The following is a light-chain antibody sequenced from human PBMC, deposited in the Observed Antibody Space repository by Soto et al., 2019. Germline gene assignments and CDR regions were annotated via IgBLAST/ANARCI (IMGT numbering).Light chain of an antibody. V-gene: IGKV3-20*01. CDR1: QSVSSN. Sequence: IVMTQSPATLSVSPGERATLSCRASQSVSSNLAWYQQKPGQAPRLLIYGASSRATGIPDRFSGSGSGTDLTLTISRLEPEDFAVYYCQQYGGSPITFGQGTRLEIK. J-gene: IGKJ5*01. CDR3: QQYGGSPIT. CDR2: GAS.